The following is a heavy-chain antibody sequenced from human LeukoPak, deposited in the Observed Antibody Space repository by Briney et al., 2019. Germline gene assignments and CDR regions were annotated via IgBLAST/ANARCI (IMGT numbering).Heavy chain of an antibody. V-gene: IGHV1-8*01. J-gene: IGHJ4*02. CDR1: GYTFTSYD. CDR2: MNPNSGNT. D-gene: IGHD3-3*01. Sequence: ASVKVSCKASGYTFTSYDINWVRQATGQGLEWMGWMNPNSGNTGYAQKFQGRVTMTRNTSISTAYMELSSLRSDDTAVYYCARDRGFWSGYDLDYWGQGTLVTVSS. CDR3: ARDRGFWSGYDLDY.